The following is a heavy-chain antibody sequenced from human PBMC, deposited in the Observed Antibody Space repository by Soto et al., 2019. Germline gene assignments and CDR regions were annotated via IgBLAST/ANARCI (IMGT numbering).Heavy chain of an antibody. CDR2: ISYDGSNK. D-gene: IGHD2-2*01. Sequence: QVQLVESGGGVVQPGRSLRLSCAASGFTFSSYGMHWVRQAPGKGLEWVAVISYDGSNKYYADSVKGRFTISRDNSKNTLYLQMNSLRAEDTAVYYCAKDLKHYVIVVVPAARYWGQGTLVTVSS. CDR1: GFTFSSYG. CDR3: AKDLKHYVIVVVPAARY. V-gene: IGHV3-30*18. J-gene: IGHJ4*02.